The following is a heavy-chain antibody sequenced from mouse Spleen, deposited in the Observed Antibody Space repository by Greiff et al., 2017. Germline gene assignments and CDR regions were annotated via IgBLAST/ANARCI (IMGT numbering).Heavy chain of an antibody. CDR2: IDPSDSET. Sequence: QVQLQQSGPQLVRPGASVKKSCKASGYSFTSYWMHWVKQRPGQGLEWIGMIDPSDSETRLNQKFKHKATLTVDKSSSTAYMQLSSPTSEDSAVYYCASPYYYGSSYWYFDVWGAGTTVTVSS. CDR1: GYSFTSYW. D-gene: IGHD1-1*01. CDR3: ASPYYYGSSYWYFDV. J-gene: IGHJ1*01. V-gene: IGHV1S126*01.